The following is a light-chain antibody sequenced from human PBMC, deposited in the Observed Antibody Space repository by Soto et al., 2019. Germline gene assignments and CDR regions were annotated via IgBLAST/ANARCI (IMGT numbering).Light chain of an antibody. CDR2: SAS. CDR1: TGAVTSGNY. J-gene: IGLJ2*01. CDR3: LLYYGGSRVV. V-gene: IGLV7-43*01. Sequence: QTVVTQEPSLTVSPGGAVTLTCASSTGAVTSGNYPSWFQQKPGQAPRALIYSASNKYSWTPARFSGSLLGGKAALTLSGVQPEDEAEYYCLLYYGGSRVVFGGGTKLTVL.